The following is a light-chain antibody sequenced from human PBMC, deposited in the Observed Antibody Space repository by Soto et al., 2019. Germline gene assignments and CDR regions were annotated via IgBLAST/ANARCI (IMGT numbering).Light chain of an antibody. J-gene: IGKJ1*01. Sequence: EIVLTQSPGTLSLSPGERATLSCRASQSVSSSYLAWYQQKPGQAPRLLIYGASSRATGLPDRFSGSGSGTDFTLTISRLAPEDFAVYYCQQYGSSRTVGQGTRVEIK. CDR1: QSVSSSY. CDR3: QQYGSSRT. V-gene: IGKV3-20*01. CDR2: GAS.